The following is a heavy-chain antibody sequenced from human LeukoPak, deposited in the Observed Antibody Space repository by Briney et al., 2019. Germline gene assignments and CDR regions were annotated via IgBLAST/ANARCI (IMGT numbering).Heavy chain of an antibody. Sequence: SETLSLTCTVSGDFVSSGSYHWSWIRQAPGKGLEWIGHNGNTNHNPSLKSRVTISIDTSKNQFSLNLNTVTAADTAVYYCATLGEYYDSSGYYYNWGQGTLVTVSS. CDR2: NGNT. CDR1: GDFVSSGSYH. J-gene: IGHJ4*02. V-gene: IGHV4-61*01. CDR3: ATLGEYYDSSGYYYN. D-gene: IGHD3-22*01.